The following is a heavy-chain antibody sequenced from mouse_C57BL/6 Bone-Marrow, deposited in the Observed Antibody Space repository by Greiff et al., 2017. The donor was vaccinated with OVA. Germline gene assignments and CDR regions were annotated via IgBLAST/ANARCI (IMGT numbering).Heavy chain of an antibody. Sequence: EVKLQQSGPELVKPGASVKISCKASGYTFTDYYMNWVKQSHGKSLEWIGDINPNNGGTSYNQKFKGKATLTVDKSSSTAYMELRSLTSEDSAVYYCARRDYYGDAMDYWGQGTSVTVSS. CDR1: GYTFTDYY. CDR2: INPNNGGT. V-gene: IGHV1-26*01. J-gene: IGHJ4*01. CDR3: ARRDYYGDAMDY. D-gene: IGHD2-1*01.